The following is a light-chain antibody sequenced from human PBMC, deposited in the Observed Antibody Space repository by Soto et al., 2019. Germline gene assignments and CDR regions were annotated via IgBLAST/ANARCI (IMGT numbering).Light chain of an antibody. V-gene: IGLV1-47*01. CDR3: AAWDDSLSGLV. CDR2: RNY. Sequence: QSVLTQPPSASGTPGQRVTLSCSGSSSNIGSNYVYWYQQLPGTAPKLLIYRNYQRPSGVPDRFSGSKSGTSASLAISGLRSEDEADYYCAAWDDSLSGLVFGGGTKLTVL. CDR1: SSNIGSNY. J-gene: IGLJ2*01.